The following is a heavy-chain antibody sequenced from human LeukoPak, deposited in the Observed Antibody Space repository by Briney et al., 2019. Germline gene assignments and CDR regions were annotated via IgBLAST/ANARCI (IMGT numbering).Heavy chain of an antibody. D-gene: IGHD6-19*01. J-gene: IGHJ4*02. V-gene: IGHV1-24*01. CDR1: GYTLTELS. Sequence: GASVKVSCKVSGYTLTELSMHWVRQAPGKGLEWMGGFDPEDGETIYAQKFQGRVTMTEDTSTDTAYMELSSLRSEDTAVYYCATDIPASSGWWTKFDYWGQGTLVTVSS. CDR2: FDPEDGET. CDR3: ATDIPASSGWWTKFDY.